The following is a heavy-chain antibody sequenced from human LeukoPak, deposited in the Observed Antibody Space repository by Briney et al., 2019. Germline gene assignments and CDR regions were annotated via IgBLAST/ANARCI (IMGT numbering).Heavy chain of an antibody. Sequence: KPGGSLRLSCAASGFTFSSYSMNWVRQAPGKGLEWVSSISSSSSYIYYADSVKGRFTISRDNAKNSLYLQMNSLRAEDTAVYYCARFRRLGTVTQGYYYYYYMDVWGKGTTVTVSS. CDR2: ISSSSSYI. D-gene: IGHD4-17*01. CDR1: GFTFSSYS. J-gene: IGHJ6*03. CDR3: ARFRRLGTVTQGYYYYYYMDV. V-gene: IGHV3-21*01.